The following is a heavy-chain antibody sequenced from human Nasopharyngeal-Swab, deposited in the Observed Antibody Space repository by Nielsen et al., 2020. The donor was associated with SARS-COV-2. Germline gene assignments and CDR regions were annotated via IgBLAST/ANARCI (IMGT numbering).Heavy chain of an antibody. V-gene: IGHV4-59*01. CDR3: ARERTDGYNVSFDPYNWFDP. Sequence: WIRQPPGKGLEWIGYIYYSGGTNYNPSLKSRVTISVDTSKNQFSLKLSSVTAADTAVYYCARERTDGYNVSFDPYNWFDPWGQGTLVTVSS. CDR2: IYYSGGT. J-gene: IGHJ5*02. D-gene: IGHD5-24*01.